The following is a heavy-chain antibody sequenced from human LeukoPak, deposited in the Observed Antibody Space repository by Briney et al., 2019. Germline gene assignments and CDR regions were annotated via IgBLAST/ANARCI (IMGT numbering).Heavy chain of an antibody. D-gene: IGHD7-27*01. J-gene: IGHJ6*03. Sequence: GGSLCLSCAASGFTFSSYWMHWVRQAPGKGLVWVSRIDLDGSGTVYADSVKGRFTISRDNAKNTLYLQMNSLRAEDTAVYYCAKVRPGYYYMYTCGKEGTGTVSS. CDR1: GFTFSSYW. V-gene: IGHV3-74*01. CDR2: IDLDGSGT. CDR3: AKVRPGYYYMYT.